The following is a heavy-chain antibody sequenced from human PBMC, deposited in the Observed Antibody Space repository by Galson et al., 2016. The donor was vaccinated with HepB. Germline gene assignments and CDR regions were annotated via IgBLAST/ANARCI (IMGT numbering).Heavy chain of an antibody. Sequence: SLRLSCAASGFTFSTYEMTWVRQAPGKGLECVANLKQDGSDKYYVDSVMGRFTISRDNAKNSLYLQMNSLSAEDTAVYYCATGGSRGISDAFGFWGQGTMVTVSS. CDR3: ATGGSRGISDAFGF. J-gene: IGHJ3*01. V-gene: IGHV3-7*01. CDR2: LKQDGSDK. CDR1: GFTFSTYE. D-gene: IGHD3-16*01.